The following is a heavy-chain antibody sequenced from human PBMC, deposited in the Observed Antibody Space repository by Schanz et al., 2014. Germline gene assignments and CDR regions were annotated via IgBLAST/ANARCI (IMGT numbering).Heavy chain of an antibody. V-gene: IGHV3-23*04. CDR1: GFSFSSYA. CDR2: IGTSGGT. CDR3: AKIERNED. D-gene: IGHD1-1*01. Sequence: EMQLAESGGGLVQPGGSLRLSCTASGFSFSSYAMGWVRQARGKGLEWVSTIGTSGGTNYAESVKGRFTISRDNSKNTLYLQMNSLRAEDTAVYFCAKIERNEDWGQGTLVTVSS. J-gene: IGHJ4*02.